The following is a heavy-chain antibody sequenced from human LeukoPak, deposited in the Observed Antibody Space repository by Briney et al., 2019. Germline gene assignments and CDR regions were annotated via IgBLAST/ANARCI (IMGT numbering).Heavy chain of an antibody. CDR3: AKESGIVGATREDY. CDR1: GFTFSVYG. J-gene: IGHJ4*02. V-gene: IGHV3-30*18. D-gene: IGHD1-26*01. Sequence: PGRSLRLSCAASGFTFSVYGMHWVRQAPGKGLEWVAVISYDGSNKYYADSVKGRFTISRDNSKNTLYLQMNSLRAEDTAVYYCAKESGIVGATREDYWGQGTLVTVSS. CDR2: ISYDGSNK.